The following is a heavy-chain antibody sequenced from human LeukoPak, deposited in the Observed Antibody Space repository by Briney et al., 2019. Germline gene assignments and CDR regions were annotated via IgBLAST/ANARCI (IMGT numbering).Heavy chain of an antibody. Sequence: SETLSLTCTVSGGSISSHYWSWIRQPPGKGLEYIGYIYYSRSTDYNPLLRSRVTISVDTSKNQLSLKVRSVTAADTAVYYCARPVGSTRYFDLWGRGTLVTVSS. CDR2: IYYSRST. CDR3: ARPVGSTRYFDL. J-gene: IGHJ2*01. CDR1: GGSISSHY. V-gene: IGHV4-59*11.